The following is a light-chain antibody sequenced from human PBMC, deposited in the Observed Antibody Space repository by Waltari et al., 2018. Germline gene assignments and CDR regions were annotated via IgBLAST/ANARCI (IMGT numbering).Light chain of an antibody. Sequence: EVVLTQSPATLSVSPGDRVTPSCRASEPIGINLAWYQQRPGQATILLIYAASFRATVIPARFSGSVSGTEFTLSITSLQSEDFGMYFCQQYQAWYTFGQGTKLEI. CDR2: AAS. V-gene: IGKV3D-15*01. CDR1: EPIGIN. CDR3: QQYQAWYT. J-gene: IGKJ2*01.